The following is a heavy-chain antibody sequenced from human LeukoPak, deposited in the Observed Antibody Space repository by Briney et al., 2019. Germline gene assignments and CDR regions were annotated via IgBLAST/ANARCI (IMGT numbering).Heavy chain of an antibody. CDR2: IKPDGSEK. D-gene: IGHD3-10*01. V-gene: IGHV3-7*01. Sequence: GGSLRLSCATSGFTFSSYWMSWVRQAPGKGLEWVANIKPDGSEKYYVDSVKGRFTISRDNAKNSLYLQMNSLGAEDTAVYYCARVYYYTSGSRWGDYFDYWGQGTLVTVSS. J-gene: IGHJ4*02. CDR3: ARVYYYTSGSRWGDYFDY. CDR1: GFTFSSYW.